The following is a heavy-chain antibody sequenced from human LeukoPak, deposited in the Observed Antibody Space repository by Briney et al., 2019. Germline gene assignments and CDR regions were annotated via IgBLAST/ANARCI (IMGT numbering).Heavy chain of an antibody. CDR3: ARHSSVACPFDP. CDR1: GGSISSSSYY. D-gene: IGHD6-19*01. CDR2: IYYSGST. V-gene: IGHV4-39*01. J-gene: IGHJ5*02. Sequence: SETLSLTCTVSGGSISSSSYYWGWIRQPPGKGLEWIGTIYYSGSTYYNPSLKSRVTISVDTSKNQFSLKLSSVTAADTAVYYCARHSSVACPFDPWGQGTLVTVSS.